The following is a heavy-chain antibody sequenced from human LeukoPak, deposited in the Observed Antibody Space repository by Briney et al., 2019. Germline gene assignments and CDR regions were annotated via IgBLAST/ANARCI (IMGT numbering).Heavy chain of an antibody. CDR2: IYYSGST. J-gene: IGHJ4*02. Sequence: SETLSLTCTVSGGSISSSSYYWGWIRQPPGKGLEWIESIYYSGSTYYNPSLKSRVTISVDTSKNQFSLKLSPVTAADTAVYYCARVGVDDSGNIIKYFFDYWGQGTLVTVSS. V-gene: IGHV4-39*07. CDR1: GGSISSSSYY. D-gene: IGHD4-23*01. CDR3: ARVGVDDSGNIIKYFFDY.